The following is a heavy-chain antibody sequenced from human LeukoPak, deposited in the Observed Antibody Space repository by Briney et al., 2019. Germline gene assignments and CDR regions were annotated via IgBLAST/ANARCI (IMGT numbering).Heavy chain of an antibody. V-gene: IGHV3-48*03. CDR2: ISSSGSTI. CDR3: ARARGEWPVVFHY. J-gene: IGHJ4*02. Sequence: GGSLRLSCAASGFTFSSYEMNWVRQAPGKGLEWVSYISSSGSTIYYSDSVKGRFTISRDNAKNSLYLQMNSLRAEDTAVYYCARARGEWPVVFHYWGQGTLVTVSS. D-gene: IGHD6-19*01. CDR1: GFTFSSYE.